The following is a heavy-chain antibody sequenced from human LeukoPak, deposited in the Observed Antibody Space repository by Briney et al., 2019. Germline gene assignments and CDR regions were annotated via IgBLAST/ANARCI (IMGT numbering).Heavy chain of an antibody. V-gene: IGHV3-23*01. J-gene: IGHJ4*02. CDR3: AKRGPGSPQSGKYYFDY. CDR1: GFTFSTYG. Sequence: GETLRLSCAASGFTFSTYGITWVRQAPGKGLEWVSAISGRADLTFYADSVKGRFTISRDNSKNTLYLQMNSLRAEDTAVYYCAKRGPGSPQSGKYYFDYWGQGTLVTVSS. D-gene: IGHD3-10*01. CDR2: ISGRADLT.